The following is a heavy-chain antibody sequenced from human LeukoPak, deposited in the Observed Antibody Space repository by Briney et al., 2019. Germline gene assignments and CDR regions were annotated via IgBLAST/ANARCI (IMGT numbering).Heavy chain of an antibody. D-gene: IGHD3-3*01. Sequence: PSETLSLSCTVSGGSISNYYWSWIRQPPGKGLEWIAYINYSGSTNYNPSLKSRVTISVDTSKNHFSLTLSSVTAADTAVYYCARFGGPHAFDIWGQGTMVTVSS. CDR1: GGSISNYY. CDR3: ARFGGPHAFDI. V-gene: IGHV4-59*12. CDR2: INYSGST. J-gene: IGHJ3*02.